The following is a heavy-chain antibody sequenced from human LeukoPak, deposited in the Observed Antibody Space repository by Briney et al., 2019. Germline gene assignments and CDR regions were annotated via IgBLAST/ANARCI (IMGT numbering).Heavy chain of an antibody. V-gene: IGHV3-7*01. CDR3: ARDFWGAYRVDYFDY. CDR2: IKQGGSET. CDR1: GFTFSNYW. J-gene: IGHJ4*02. Sequence: GGSLRLSCAASGFTFSNYWMSWVRRAPGKGLEWVANIKQGGSETYYVDSVRGRFTISRDNAKKSLYLQMNSLRAEDTAVYYCARDFWGAYRVDYFDYWGQGTLVTVSS. D-gene: IGHD3-3*01.